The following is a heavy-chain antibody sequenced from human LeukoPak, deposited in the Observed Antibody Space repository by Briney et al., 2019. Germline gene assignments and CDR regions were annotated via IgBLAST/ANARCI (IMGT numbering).Heavy chain of an antibody. CDR3: ARGYYEYGSGSQDY. CDR2: MNPSTGNT. D-gene: IGHD3-10*01. CDR1: GGTFSSYA. J-gene: IGHJ4*02. V-gene: IGHV1-8*02. Sequence: RASVKVSCKASGGTFSSYAISWVRQATGQGLEWMGWMNPSTGNTGYAQKFQGRVTLTRNTSITTAYMELSSLGSEDTAVYYCARGYYEYGSGSQDYWGQGTLVTVSS.